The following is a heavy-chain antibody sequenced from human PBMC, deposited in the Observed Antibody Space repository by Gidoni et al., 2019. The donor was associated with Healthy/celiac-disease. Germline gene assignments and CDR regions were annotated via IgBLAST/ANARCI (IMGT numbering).Heavy chain of an antibody. V-gene: IGHV3-30-3*01. J-gene: IGHJ3*02. CDR2: ISYDGSNK. Sequence: AWVAVISYDGSNKYYADSVKGRFTISRDNSKNTLYLQMNSLRAEDTAVYYCARQPHGNAFDIWGQGTMVTVSS. CDR3: ARQPHGNAFDI.